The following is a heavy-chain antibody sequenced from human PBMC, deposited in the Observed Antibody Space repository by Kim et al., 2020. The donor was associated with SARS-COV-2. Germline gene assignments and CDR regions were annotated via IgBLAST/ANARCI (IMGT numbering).Heavy chain of an antibody. J-gene: IGHJ3*02. Sequence: AQKLQGRVTMTTDTSTSTAYMELRSLRSDDTAVYYCARDYYDSSVPAFDIWGQGTMVTVSS. CDR3: ARDYYDSSVPAFDI. V-gene: IGHV1-18*01. D-gene: IGHD3-22*01.